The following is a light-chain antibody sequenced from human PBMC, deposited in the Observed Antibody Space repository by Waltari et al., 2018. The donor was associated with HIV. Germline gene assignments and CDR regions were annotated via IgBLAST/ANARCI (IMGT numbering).Light chain of an antibody. V-gene: IGKV3-20*01. CDR2: GAS. CDR3: QQYDSPPYT. Sequence: DIVLTQSPGTLSLSPGERVTLSCRASQIVTNNYLAWYQQKPGQSPRLLFYGASNRATGIPDRFSGSGSGTDFSLTISRLEPEDFAVFYCQQYDSPPYTFGQGTKLEIK. J-gene: IGKJ2*01. CDR1: QIVTNNY.